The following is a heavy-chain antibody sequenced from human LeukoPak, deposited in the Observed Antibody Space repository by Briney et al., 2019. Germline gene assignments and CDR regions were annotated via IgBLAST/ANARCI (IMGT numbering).Heavy chain of an antibody. Sequence: SETLSLTCTVSGGSISSYYWSWIRQPPGKGLEWIGYIYYSGSTNYNPSLKSRVTISVDTSKNQFSLKLSSVTAADTAVCYCARTAWGSYRDYFDYWGQGTLVTVSS. D-gene: IGHD3-16*02. CDR2: IYYSGST. CDR1: GGSISSYY. V-gene: IGHV4-59*01. CDR3: ARTAWGSYRDYFDY. J-gene: IGHJ4*02.